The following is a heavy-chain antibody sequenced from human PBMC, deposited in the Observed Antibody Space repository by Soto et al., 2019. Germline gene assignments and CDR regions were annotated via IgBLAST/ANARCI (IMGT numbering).Heavy chain of an antibody. D-gene: IGHD6-19*01. J-gene: IGHJ6*02. Sequence: QVQLVQSGAEVKKPGSSVKVSCKASGGTFSSYAISWVRQAPGQGLEWMGGIIPIFGTANYAQKFQGRVTITADESTSTAYMELSSLRSEDTAVYYCARCVAVAGLYYYYGMDAWGQGTTVTVSS. CDR2: IIPIFGTA. V-gene: IGHV1-69*01. CDR3: ARCVAVAGLYYYYGMDA. CDR1: GGTFSSYA.